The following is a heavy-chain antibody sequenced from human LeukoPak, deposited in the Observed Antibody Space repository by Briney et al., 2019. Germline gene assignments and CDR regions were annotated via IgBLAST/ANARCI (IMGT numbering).Heavy chain of an antibody. CDR1: GFTFSSYG. V-gene: IGHV3-48*01. CDR3: AKDGGYYDFDS. D-gene: IGHD5-12*01. J-gene: IGHJ4*02. Sequence: GGSLRLSCAASGFTFSSYGMNWVRQAPGKGLECISYISSSSSTIYYADSVKGRFTISRDNSKNTLYLQMYSLRVEDTAVYYCAKDGGYYDFDSWGQGTLVTVSS. CDR2: ISSSSSTI.